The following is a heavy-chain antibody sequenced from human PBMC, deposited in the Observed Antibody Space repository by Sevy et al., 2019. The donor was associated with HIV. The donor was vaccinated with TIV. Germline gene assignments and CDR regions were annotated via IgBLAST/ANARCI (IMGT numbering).Heavy chain of an antibody. J-gene: IGHJ6*02. CDR2: ISSSSNYI. CDR3: ARVKAYCSGGSCYSTMGADV. V-gene: IGHV3-21*01. Sequence: GGSLRLSCAVSGFTFSTYSMTWVRQAPGKGLEWVSSISSSSNYIYCPDSVKGRFTISRDNAKNSLYLQMNSLRAEDTAVYYCARVKAYCSGGSCYSTMGADVWGQGTTVTVSS. D-gene: IGHD2-15*01. CDR1: GFTFSTYS.